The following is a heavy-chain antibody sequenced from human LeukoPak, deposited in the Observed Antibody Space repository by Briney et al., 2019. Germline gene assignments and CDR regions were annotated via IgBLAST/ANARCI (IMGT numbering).Heavy chain of an antibody. D-gene: IGHD1-26*01. Sequence: KPSETLSLTCTVSGGSIDSYYWSWIRQPPGKGLEWIGYIYYTGSTEYHPSLKSRVTISLDTSKNQFSLKLTSVTAADTAVYYCARGNSGSRYVWFDPWGQGTLVTVSS. CDR3: ARGNSGSRYVWFDP. V-gene: IGHV4-59*01. CDR2: IYYTGST. J-gene: IGHJ5*02. CDR1: GGSIDSYY.